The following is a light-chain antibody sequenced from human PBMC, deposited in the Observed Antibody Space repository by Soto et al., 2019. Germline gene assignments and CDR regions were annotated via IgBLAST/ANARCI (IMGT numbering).Light chain of an antibody. CDR2: DVS. Sequence: QSALTQPASVSGSPGQSITISCTGTSSDVGGYNYVSWYQQHPGKAPKLMIYDVSNRPSGVSNRFSGSKSGNTASLTSSGLQAEDEADYYCSSYTSSIALEAYVFGTGTKLTVL. V-gene: IGLV2-14*01. CDR1: SSDVGGYNY. J-gene: IGLJ1*01. CDR3: SSYTSSIALEAYV.